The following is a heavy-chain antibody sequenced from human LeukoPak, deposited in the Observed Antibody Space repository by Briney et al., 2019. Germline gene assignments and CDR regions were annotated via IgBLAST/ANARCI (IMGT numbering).Heavy chain of an antibody. D-gene: IGHD1-26*01. CDR3: ARTSGSYIRDYYYYYGMDV. J-gene: IGHJ6*02. CDR2: IYYSGST. Sequence: SETLSLTCTVSGGSISSSSYYWGWIRQPPGKGLEWTGSIYYSGSTYYNPSLKSRVTISVDTSKNQFSLKLSSVTAADTAVYYCARTSGSYIRDYYYYYGMDVWGQGTTVTVSS. V-gene: IGHV4-39*01. CDR1: GGSISSSSYY.